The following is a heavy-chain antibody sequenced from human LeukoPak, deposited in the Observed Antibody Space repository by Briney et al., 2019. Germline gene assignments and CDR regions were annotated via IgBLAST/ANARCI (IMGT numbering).Heavy chain of an antibody. CDR1: GFTFSNYA. J-gene: IGHJ4*02. V-gene: IGHV3-23*01. CDR2: ILAGGTNT. CDR3: ATHQATGPHSKFDC. D-gene: IGHD3-9*01. Sequence: GASLRLFCAASGFTFSNYAMTCVRQAPGKGLEWVSSILAGGTNTQYADSVRGRFTISRDNSKNTLYLQMSSLRAEDTALYHCATHQATGPHSKFDCWVQGTLVTVSS.